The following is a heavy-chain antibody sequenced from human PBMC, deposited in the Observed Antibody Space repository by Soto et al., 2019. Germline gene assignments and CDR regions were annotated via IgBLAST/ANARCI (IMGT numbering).Heavy chain of an antibody. V-gene: IGHV4-4*02. J-gene: IGHJ3*02. CDR3: ARGRYCSSTSCRSDAFDI. CDR2: IYHSGST. CDR1: SGSISSSNW. Sequence: SETLSLTCAVSSGSISSSNWWSWVRQPPGTGLEWIGEIYHSGSTNYNPAVKSRVTISVDKSKNQFSLKLSSVTAADTAVYYCARGRYCSSTSCRSDAFDIWGQGTMVTVSS. D-gene: IGHD2-2*01.